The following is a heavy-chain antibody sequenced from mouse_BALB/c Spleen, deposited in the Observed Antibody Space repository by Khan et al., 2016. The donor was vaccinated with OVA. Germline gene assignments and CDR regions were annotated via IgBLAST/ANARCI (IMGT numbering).Heavy chain of an antibody. Sequence: EVELVESGGGLVQPGGSRKLSCAASGFTFSGFGMHWVRQAPEKGLEWVAYISSGSKTTYYADTVKGRFNISRDNPKNTLFLQMTSLRSEDTAMYFCARTGYYYFDYWGPGTTLTVSS. D-gene: IGHD1-2*01. CDR1: GFTFSGFG. CDR2: ISSGSKTT. J-gene: IGHJ2*01. CDR3: ARTGYYYFDY. V-gene: IGHV5-17*02.